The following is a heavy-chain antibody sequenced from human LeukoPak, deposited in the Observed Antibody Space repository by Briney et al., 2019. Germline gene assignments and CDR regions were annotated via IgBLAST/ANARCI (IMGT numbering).Heavy chain of an antibody. CDR3: ARDLYYYDSSGYWSGFDY. CDR1: GGSISSYY. V-gene: IGHV4-59*01. Sequence: PSETLSLTCTVSGGSISSYYWSWIRQPPGKRLEWIGYMYYSGTTNYNPSLKSRVTISVDTSKNQFSLKLSSVTAADTAVYYCARDLYYYDSSGYWSGFDYWGQGTLVTVSS. J-gene: IGHJ4*02. D-gene: IGHD3-22*01. CDR2: MYYSGTT.